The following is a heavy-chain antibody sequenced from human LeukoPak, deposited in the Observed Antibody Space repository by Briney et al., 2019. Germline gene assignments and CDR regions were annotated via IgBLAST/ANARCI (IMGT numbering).Heavy chain of an antibody. Sequence: ASVKVSCKASGGTFSSYAISWVRQAPGQGLEWMGGIIPIFGTANYAQKFQGRVTITADESTSTAYTELSSLRSEDTAVYYCARDRYCSGGSCYSAGWFDPWGQGTLVTVSS. CDR3: ARDRYCSGGSCYSAGWFDP. CDR2: IIPIFGTA. CDR1: GGTFSSYA. V-gene: IGHV1-69*13. J-gene: IGHJ5*02. D-gene: IGHD2-15*01.